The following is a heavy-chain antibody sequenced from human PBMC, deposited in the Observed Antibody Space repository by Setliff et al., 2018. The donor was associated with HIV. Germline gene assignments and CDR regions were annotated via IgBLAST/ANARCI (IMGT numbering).Heavy chain of an antibody. V-gene: IGHV1-3*03. Sequence: RASVKVSCKASGFTFTNYAIHWVRQAPGQRLEWMGWINVDSGNTKYLQDLQGRVTITKDRSASTAYMEVSNLRSEDMAVYYCARERDSNGYQFDYWGQGTLVT. D-gene: IGHD3-22*01. CDR1: GFTFTNYA. CDR3: ARERDSNGYQFDY. J-gene: IGHJ4*02. CDR2: INVDSGNT.